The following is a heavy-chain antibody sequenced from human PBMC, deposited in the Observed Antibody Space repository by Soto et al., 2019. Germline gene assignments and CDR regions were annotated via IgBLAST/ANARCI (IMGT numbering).Heavy chain of an antibody. Sequence: QVQLVQSGAEVKKAGASVKVSCRASGYTFTNYDINWVRQATGQGLEWLGWMNPNGGETGYAQKFQGRVTMTRNTSASTAYMALSSLRSEDTAVYFCARGPLGRPIRYMDGGGKGTTVSVSS. CDR2: MNPNGGET. D-gene: IGHD1-26*01. CDR3: ARGPLGRPIRYMDG. CDR1: GYTFTNYD. J-gene: IGHJ6*03. V-gene: IGHV1-8*01.